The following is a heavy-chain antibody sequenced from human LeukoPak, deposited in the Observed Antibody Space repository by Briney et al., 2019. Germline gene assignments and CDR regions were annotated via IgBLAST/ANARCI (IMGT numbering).Heavy chain of an antibody. J-gene: IGHJ6*03. CDR1: GYTFTSYG. CDR3: ARRYCSGGSCYSKSYYYYYMDV. D-gene: IGHD2-15*01. V-gene: IGHV1-18*01. Sequence: GASVKVSCKASGYTFTSYGISWVRQAPGQGLEWMGWISAYNGNTNYAQKLQGRVTMTTDTSTSTAYMELRSLRSDDTAVYYCARRYCSGGSCYSKSYYYYYMDVWGKGTTVTVSS. CDR2: ISAYNGNT.